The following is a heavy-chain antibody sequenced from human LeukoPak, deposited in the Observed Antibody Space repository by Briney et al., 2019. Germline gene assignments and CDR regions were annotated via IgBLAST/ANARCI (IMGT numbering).Heavy chain of an antibody. CDR1: GGSFSGYY. CDR2: INHSGST. J-gene: IGHJ4*02. D-gene: IGHD3-16*01. CDR3: ARVIWGSSSRFDY. Sequence: SETLSLTCAVYGGSFSGYYWSWIRQPPGEGLEWIGEINHSGSTNYNPSLKSRVTISVDTSKNQFSLKLSSVTAADTVVYYCARVIWGSSSRFDYWGQGTLVTVSS. V-gene: IGHV4-34*01.